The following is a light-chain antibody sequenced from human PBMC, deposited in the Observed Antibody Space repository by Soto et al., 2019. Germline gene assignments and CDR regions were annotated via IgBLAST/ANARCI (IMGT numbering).Light chain of an antibody. CDR3: SSYTSSNTYV. J-gene: IGLJ1*01. V-gene: IGLV2-18*02. CDR2: EVT. CDR1: SGDVGRYDR. Sequence: QSVLTQPPSVSGSPGQSVTISCTGTSGDVGRYDRVSWFQQPPGTAPKLMIYEVTNRPSGVPDRFSGSISGNTASLTISGLQAEDEADYYCSSYTSSNTYVFGSGTKVTVL.